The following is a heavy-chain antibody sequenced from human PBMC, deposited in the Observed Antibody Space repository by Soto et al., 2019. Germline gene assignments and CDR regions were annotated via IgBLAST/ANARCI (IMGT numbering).Heavy chain of an antibody. CDR2: ISYDGSNK. CDR1: EFTCSNYA. J-gene: IGHJ3*02. CDR3: VKVVLLLVGDSDAFYI. D-gene: IGHD3-10*01. Sequence: GRPMRVSYAAAEFTCSNYARHCFHKDTGKGLEWVAVISYDGSNKYYADSVKGRFTISRDNSKNTLYLQMNSLRAEDTAVYYCVKVVLLLVGDSDAFYIWGHWKIVPVSS. V-gene: IGHV3-30*18.